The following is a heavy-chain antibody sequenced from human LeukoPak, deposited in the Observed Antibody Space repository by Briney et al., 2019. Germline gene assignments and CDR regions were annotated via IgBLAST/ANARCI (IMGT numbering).Heavy chain of an antibody. D-gene: IGHD1-1*01. Sequence: SETLSLTCTVSGGSISSYYWSWSRQPAGKVLEWIGRIYTSGSTNYNPSLKSRVTMSVDTSKNQFSLKLSSVTAADTALYYCANGLERESRLDPWGQGTLVTVSS. CDR2: IYTSGST. CDR1: GGSISSYY. CDR3: ANGLERESRLDP. V-gene: IGHV4-4*07. J-gene: IGHJ5*02.